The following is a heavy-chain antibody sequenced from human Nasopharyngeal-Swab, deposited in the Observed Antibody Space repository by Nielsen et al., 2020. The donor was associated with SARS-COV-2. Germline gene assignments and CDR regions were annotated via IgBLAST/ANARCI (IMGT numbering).Heavy chain of an antibody. CDR3: ARATMIVVVIGAFDI. V-gene: IGHV4-31*02. D-gene: IGHD3-22*01. J-gene: IGHJ3*02. Sequence: WIRQSPGKGLEWIGYIYYSGSTYYNPSLKSRVTISVDTSKNQFSLKLSSVTAAGTAVYYCARATMIVVVIGAFDIWGQGTMVTVSS. CDR2: IYYSGST.